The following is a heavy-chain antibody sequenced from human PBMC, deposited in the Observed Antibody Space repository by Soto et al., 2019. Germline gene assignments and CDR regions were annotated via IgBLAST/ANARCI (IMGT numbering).Heavy chain of an antibody. CDR2: IIPIFGTA. V-gene: IGHV1-69*13. CDR1: GGTFSSYA. J-gene: IGHJ3*02. D-gene: IGHD3-22*01. Sequence: SVKVSCKASGGTFSSYAISWVRQAPGQGLEWMGGIIPIFGTANYAQKFQGRVTITADESTSTAYMELSSLRSEDTAVYYCARGHDYYDSSGLNAFDIWGQGTMVTVSS. CDR3: ARGHDYYDSSGLNAFDI.